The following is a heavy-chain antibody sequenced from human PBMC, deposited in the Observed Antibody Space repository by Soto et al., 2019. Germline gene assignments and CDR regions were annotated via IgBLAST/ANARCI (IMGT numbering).Heavy chain of an antibody. CDR1: GDSISSPEHY. Sequence: QVQLQESGPGLVKPSQTLSLTCPVSGDSISSPEHYWSWIRRAPGKGLELIGYVYYRGSIYYTPSFESRVSISIDTSKNQFSLRLTSVTAADSAVYFCARVTFTPNWFDSWGQGILVTVSS. CDR2: VYYRGSI. V-gene: IGHV4-30-4*01. J-gene: IGHJ5*01. CDR3: ARVTFTPNWFDS.